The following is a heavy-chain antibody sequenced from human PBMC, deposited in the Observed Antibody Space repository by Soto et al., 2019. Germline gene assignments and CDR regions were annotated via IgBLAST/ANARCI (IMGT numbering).Heavy chain of an antibody. V-gene: IGHV1-18*01. CDR3: ARGARIAVAGRGFDP. D-gene: IGHD6-19*01. CDR2: ISAYNGNT. Sequence: ASVKVSCKASGYTFTSYGISWVRQAPGQGLEWMGWISAYNGNTNYAQKLQGRVTMTTDTSTSTAYMELRSLRSDDTAVYYCARGARIAVAGRGFDPWGQGTLVTVSS. J-gene: IGHJ5*02. CDR1: GYTFTSYG.